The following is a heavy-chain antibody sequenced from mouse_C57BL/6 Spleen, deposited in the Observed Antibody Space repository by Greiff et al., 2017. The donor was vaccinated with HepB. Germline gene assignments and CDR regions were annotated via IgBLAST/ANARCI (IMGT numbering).Heavy chain of an antibody. CDR1: GYTFTSYW. D-gene: IGHD1-1*01. CDR2: IHPNSGST. CDR3: ARRDYGSSLDY. V-gene: IGHV1-64*01. Sequence: LQQPGAELVKPGASVKLSCKASGYTFTSYWMHWVKQRPGQGLEWIGMIHPNSGSTNYNEKFKSKATLTVDKSSSTAYMQLSSLTSEDSAVYYCARRDYGSSLDYWGQGTTLTVSS. J-gene: IGHJ2*01.